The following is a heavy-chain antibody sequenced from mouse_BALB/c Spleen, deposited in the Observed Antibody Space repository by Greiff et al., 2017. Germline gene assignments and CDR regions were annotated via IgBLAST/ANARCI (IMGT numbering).Heavy chain of an antibody. Sequence: EVQLVESGGGLVQPGGSRKFSCAASGFTFSDYGMAWVRQAPGPGPEWVAFLSPLAYSIYYADTVTGRITISREHAKNTLYLEMSSRRSEDTAMCDCARSTTVSLDYWGQGTTLTVAS. CDR2: LSPLAYSI. CDR1: GFTFSDYG. D-gene: IGHD1-1*01. J-gene: IGHJ2*01. V-gene: IGHV5-15*02. CDR3: ARSTTVSLDY.